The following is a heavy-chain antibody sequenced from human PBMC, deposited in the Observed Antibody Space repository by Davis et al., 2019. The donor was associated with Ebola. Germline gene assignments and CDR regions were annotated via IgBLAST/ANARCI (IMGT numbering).Heavy chain of an antibody. V-gene: IGHV2-70*18. CDR2: IDWDDDK. Sequence: TLSLTCSVSGGSLSSYYWSWIRQPPGKALEWLALIDWDDDKYYSTSLKTRLTISKDTSKNQVVLTMTNMDPVDTATYYCARSPRYQLRDGLDIWGQGTMVTVSS. CDR3: ARSPRYQLRDGLDI. CDR1: GGSLSSYYWS. D-gene: IGHD2-2*01. J-gene: IGHJ3*02.